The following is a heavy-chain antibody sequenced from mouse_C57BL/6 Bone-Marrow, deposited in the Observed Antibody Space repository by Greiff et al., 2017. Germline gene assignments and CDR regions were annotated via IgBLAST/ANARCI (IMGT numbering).Heavy chain of an antibody. Sequence: VQLKESGPELVKPGASVKISCKASGYSFTDYNMNWVKQSNGKSLEWIGVINPNYGTTSYNQKFKGKATLTVDQSSSTDYMQLNSLTSEDSAVYYCARGYEYDYAMDYWGQGTSVTVSS. V-gene: IGHV1-39*01. D-gene: IGHD2-4*01. J-gene: IGHJ4*01. CDR1: GYSFTDYN. CDR2: INPNYGTT. CDR3: ARGYEYDYAMDY.